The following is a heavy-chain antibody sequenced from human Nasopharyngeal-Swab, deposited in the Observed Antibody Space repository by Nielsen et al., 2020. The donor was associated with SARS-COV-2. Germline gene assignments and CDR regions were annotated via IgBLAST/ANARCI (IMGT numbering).Heavy chain of an antibody. D-gene: IGHD6-19*01. CDR1: GGSISSYY. CDR3: ARVWSSGTIDY. Sequence: SETLSLTCTVSGGSISSYYWSWIRQPPGKGLEWIGYIYYSGSTNYNPSLKSRVTMSVDTSKNQFSLKLSSVTAADTAVYYCARVWSSGTIDYWGQGTLVTVSS. CDR2: IYYSGST. J-gene: IGHJ4*02. V-gene: IGHV4-59*12.